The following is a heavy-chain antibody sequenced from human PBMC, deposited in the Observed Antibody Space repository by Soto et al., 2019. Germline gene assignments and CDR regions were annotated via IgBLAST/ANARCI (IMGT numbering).Heavy chain of an antibody. CDR1: GLTFSNYW. Sequence: PGGSLRLSCAASGLTFSNYWMNWVRQAPGKGLEWVAKINPDGSDKHYIDSVKGRFTISRDNAQNSVSLHMNSLRAEDTAVYFCLGGSNYDTPWGQGPLVTVSS. D-gene: IGHD3-16*01. CDR2: INPDGSDK. V-gene: IGHV3-7*03. CDR3: LGGSNYDTP. J-gene: IGHJ5*02.